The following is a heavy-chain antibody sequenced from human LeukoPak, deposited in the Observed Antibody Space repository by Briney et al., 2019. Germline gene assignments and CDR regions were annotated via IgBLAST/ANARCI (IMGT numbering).Heavy chain of an antibody. Sequence: SETLTLPFAVYGGSFSGYYWSWIRQPPGKGLEWIGEINHSGSTNYNPSLKSRVTISVDTSKNQFSLKLSSVTAADTAVYYCAAGHCSGGSCYSGYWGQGTLVTVSS. CDR3: AAGHCSGGSCYSGY. CDR1: GGSFSGYY. V-gene: IGHV4-34*01. J-gene: IGHJ4*02. CDR2: INHSGST. D-gene: IGHD2-15*01.